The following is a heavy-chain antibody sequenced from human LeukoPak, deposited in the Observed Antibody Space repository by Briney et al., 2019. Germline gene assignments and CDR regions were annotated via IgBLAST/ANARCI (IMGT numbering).Heavy chain of an antibody. D-gene: IGHD3-10*01. CDR2: ISSSSSTI. CDR1: GFTFSSYS. CDR3: ARDSVTMVRGVIFEAARGWIYFDY. J-gene: IGHJ4*02. Sequence: GGSLRLSCAASGFTFSSYSMNWVRQAPGKGLEWVSYISSSSSTIYYADSVKGRFTISRDNAKNSLYLQMNSLRAEDTAVYYCARDSVTMVRGVIFEAARGWIYFDYWGQGTLVTVSS. V-gene: IGHV3-48*01.